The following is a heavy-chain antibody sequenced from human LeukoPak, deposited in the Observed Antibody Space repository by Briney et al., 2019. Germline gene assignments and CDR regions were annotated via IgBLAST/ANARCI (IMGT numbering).Heavy chain of an antibody. V-gene: IGHV4-31*03. Sequence: PSETLSLTCTVSGGSISSGGYYWSWIRQHPGKGLEWIGYIYYSGSTYYNPSLKSRVTISVDTSKNQFSLKLSSVTAADTAVYYCAREFLEMATIVGADAFDIWGQGTMVTVSS. CDR1: GGSISSGGYY. D-gene: IGHD5-24*01. CDR3: AREFLEMATIVGADAFDI. J-gene: IGHJ3*02. CDR2: IYYSGST.